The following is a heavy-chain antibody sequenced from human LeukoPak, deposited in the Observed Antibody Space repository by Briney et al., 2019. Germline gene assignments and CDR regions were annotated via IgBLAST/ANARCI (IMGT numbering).Heavy chain of an antibody. CDR1: GYTFTSYG. D-gene: IGHD2-8*01. CDR3: ARDLDFRSPARYCTNGVCYPGGFDY. Sequence: ASVKVSCKASGYTFTSYGISWVRQAPGQGLEWMGWISAYNGNTNYAQKLQGRVTMTTDTSTSTAYMELRSLRSDDTAVYYCARDLDFRSPARYCTNGVCYPGGFDYWGQGTLVTVSS. J-gene: IGHJ4*02. V-gene: IGHV1-18*01. CDR2: ISAYNGNT.